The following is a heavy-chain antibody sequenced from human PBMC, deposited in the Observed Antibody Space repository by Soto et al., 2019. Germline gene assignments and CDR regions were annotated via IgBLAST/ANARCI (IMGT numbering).Heavy chain of an antibody. CDR3: ARAGGYSRTTPNPRAYDMDV. CDR1: GGSLSANY. V-gene: IGHV4-34*01. CDR2: VNHSGGT. D-gene: IGHD6-13*01. Sequence: SETLSLTCAVYGGSLSANYWTWIRQSPGKGLEWIGEVNHSGGTNYNPSLRSRVTISIDTSQYQFTLKLSSVTAADTAMYYCARAGGYSRTTPNPRAYDMDVWGQGTTVTVSS. J-gene: IGHJ6*02.